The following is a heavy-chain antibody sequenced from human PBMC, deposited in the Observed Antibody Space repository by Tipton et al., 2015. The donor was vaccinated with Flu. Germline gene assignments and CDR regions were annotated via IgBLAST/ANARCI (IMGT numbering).Heavy chain of an antibody. CDR2: IKQDGSER. CDR3: VRKGFGDY. D-gene: IGHD3-10*01. V-gene: IGHV3-7*01. J-gene: IGHJ4*02. CDR1: GFTFSDYW. Sequence: TLSLTCAASGFTFSDYWMAWVRQAPGKGLEWVANIKQDGSERYYVDSVKGRFTISRDNAKNPLFLQMNSLRAEDTAVYYCVRKGFGDYWGQGILVTVSS.